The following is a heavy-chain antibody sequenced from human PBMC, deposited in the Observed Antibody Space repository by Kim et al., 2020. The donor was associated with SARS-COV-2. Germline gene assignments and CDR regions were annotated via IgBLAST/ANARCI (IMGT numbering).Heavy chain of an antibody. J-gene: IGHJ6*02. Sequence: TTYAPSVKGRVTVSRDKLKNSLYLQMNSLNIDDTAVYFCARDTAAAMDVWGQGTTVTVSS. D-gene: IGHD6-25*01. CDR2: T. CDR3: ARDTAAAMDV. V-gene: IGHV3-72*01.